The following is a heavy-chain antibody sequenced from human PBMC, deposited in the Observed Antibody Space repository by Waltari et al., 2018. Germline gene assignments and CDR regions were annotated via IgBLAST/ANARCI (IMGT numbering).Heavy chain of an antibody. CDR1: GGSFSGYY. Sequence: QVQLQQWGAGLLKPSETLSLTCAVYGGSFSGYYWSWIRQPPGKGLEWIGEINHSGSNNYNPSLKSRVTISVDTSKNQFSLKLSSVTAADTAVYYCARGEVPDYWGQGTLVTVSS. J-gene: IGHJ4*02. D-gene: IGHD2-2*01. V-gene: IGHV4-34*01. CDR3: ARGEVPDY. CDR2: INHSGSN.